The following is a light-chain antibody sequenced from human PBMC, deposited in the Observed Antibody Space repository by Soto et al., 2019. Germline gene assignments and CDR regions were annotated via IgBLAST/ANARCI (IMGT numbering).Light chain of an antibody. CDR2: GAS. CDR1: QSVSSK. Sequence: EVVMTQSPATLSVSPGEGATLSCRASQSVSSKLAWYQQKPGQAPRLLIYGASTRATGIPARFSGSESGTEFALTISSLQSEDFAVYYCQQYDNWSFTFGPGTKVDIK. V-gene: IGKV3-15*01. J-gene: IGKJ3*01. CDR3: QQYDNWSFT.